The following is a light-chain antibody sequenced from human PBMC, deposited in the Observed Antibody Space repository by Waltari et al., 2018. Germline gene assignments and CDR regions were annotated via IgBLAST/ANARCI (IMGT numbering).Light chain of an antibody. V-gene: IGLV1-40*01. Sequence: QSVLTQPPSVSGAPGQRVTISCTWSSPNIGAGHDVHWYQQLPGTAPKPLIYGNSNRPSGVPDRFSGSKSGTSASLAITGLQAEDEADYYCQSYDSSLSGWVFGGGTKLTVL. CDR3: QSYDSSLSGWV. CDR2: GNS. CDR1: SPNIGAGHD. J-gene: IGLJ3*02.